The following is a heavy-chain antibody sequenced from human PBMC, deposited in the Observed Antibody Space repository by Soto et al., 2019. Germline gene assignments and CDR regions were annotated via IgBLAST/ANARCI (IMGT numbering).Heavy chain of an antibody. V-gene: IGHV3-33*01. Sequence: QVRLVESGGAVVQPGRSLRLSCAASGFTFSSYGMHWVRRAPGKGLVWVALIWYDGDNKYYADSVKGRFTISRDNSKNTLYLQMNSLTAEDTAVYYCARGPEKVVRFLEWLLRAGMDVWGQGTTVTVSS. D-gene: IGHD3-3*01. CDR1: GFTFSSYG. J-gene: IGHJ6*02. CDR2: IWYDGDNK. CDR3: ARGPEKVVRFLEWLLRAGMDV.